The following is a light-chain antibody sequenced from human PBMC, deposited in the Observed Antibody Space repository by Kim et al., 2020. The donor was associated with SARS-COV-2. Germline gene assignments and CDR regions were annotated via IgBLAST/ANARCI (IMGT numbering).Light chain of an antibody. J-gene: IGKJ1*01. V-gene: IGKV1-5*03. Sequence: DIQMTQSPSTLSASVGDRVTITCRASQIINTWLAWYQQKPGKAPKVLIYKASTIERGVPSRFSGSGSGTEFTLAVSSLQPDDFATYHCQQYDSFPWTFGQGTKVDIK. CDR2: KAS. CDR3: QQYDSFPWT. CDR1: QIINTW.